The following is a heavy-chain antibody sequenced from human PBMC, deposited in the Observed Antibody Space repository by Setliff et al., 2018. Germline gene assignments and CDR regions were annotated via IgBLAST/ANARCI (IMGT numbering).Heavy chain of an antibody. D-gene: IGHD6-6*01. V-gene: IGHV1-69*06. J-gene: IGHJ6*03. CDR1: GGIFNSFS. CDR3: ALEYSNSSPTVYYYMDV. Sequence: SVKVSCKASGGIFNSFSITWVRQAPGQGLEWMGRIIPLFETTNYVEKFQGRVTITADKSTSTAYMELSRLTSEDTAVYYCALEYSNSSPTVYYYMDVWGKGTTVTISS. CDR2: IIPLFETT.